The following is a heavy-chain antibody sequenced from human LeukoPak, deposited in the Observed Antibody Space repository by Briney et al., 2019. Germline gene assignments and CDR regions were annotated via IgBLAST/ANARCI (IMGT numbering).Heavy chain of an antibody. CDR1: GFTFNNYA. CDR3: ARRYCSGGRCPNYFDY. Sequence: GGSLRLFCAASGFTFNNYAMHWVRQAPGKGLEWGAVISYDGSNKYYADSVKGRFTISRDNSKNTLYLQMDSLRAEDTAVYYCARRYCSGGRCPNYFDYWGQGTLVTVFS. J-gene: IGHJ4*02. V-gene: IGHV3-30*04. D-gene: IGHD2-15*01. CDR2: ISYDGSNK.